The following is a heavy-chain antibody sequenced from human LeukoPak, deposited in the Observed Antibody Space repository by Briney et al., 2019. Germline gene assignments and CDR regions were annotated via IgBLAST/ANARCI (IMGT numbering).Heavy chain of an antibody. CDR1: GFTFDDYT. D-gene: IGHD6-13*01. V-gene: IGHV3-43*01. Sequence: GFLRLSCAASGFTFDDYTMHWVRQAPGKGLEWVSLISWDGGSTYYADSVKGRFTISRDNSKNSLYLQMNSLRTEDTALYYCAKDISSSYYYYYGMDVWGQGTTVTVSS. CDR2: ISWDGGST. J-gene: IGHJ6*02. CDR3: AKDISSSYYYYYGMDV.